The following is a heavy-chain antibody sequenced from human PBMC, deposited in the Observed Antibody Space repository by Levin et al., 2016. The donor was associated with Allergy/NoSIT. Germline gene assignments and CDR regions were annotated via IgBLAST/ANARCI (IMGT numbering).Heavy chain of an antibody. Sequence: SETLSLTCTVSGGSIRSDYWSWIRQPAGKGLEWIGRIHISGSTNYNPSLRSRVTMSVDVSKNQFSLKLNSVTAADTAMYYCVREFRDIRVLSAPTSPRVGWFDPWGPGTLVTVSS. CDR2: IHISGST. CDR1: GGSIRSDY. J-gene: IGHJ5*02. D-gene: IGHD2-2*01. V-gene: IGHV4-4*07. CDR3: VREFRDIRVLSAPTSPRVGWFDP.